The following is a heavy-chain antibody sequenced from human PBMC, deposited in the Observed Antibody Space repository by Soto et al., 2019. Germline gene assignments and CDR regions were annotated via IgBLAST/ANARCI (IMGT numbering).Heavy chain of an antibody. D-gene: IGHD2-15*01. V-gene: IGHV3-9*01. Sequence: GGSLRLSCAASGFTFDDYAMHWVRQAPGKGLEWVSGISWNSGSIGYADSVKGRFTISRDNAKNSLYLQMNSLRAEDTALYYCAKANRAGPYCSGGSCYPPYYYYMDVWGKGTTVTVSS. CDR2: ISWNSGSI. J-gene: IGHJ6*03. CDR1: GFTFDDYA. CDR3: AKANRAGPYCSGGSCYPPYYYYMDV.